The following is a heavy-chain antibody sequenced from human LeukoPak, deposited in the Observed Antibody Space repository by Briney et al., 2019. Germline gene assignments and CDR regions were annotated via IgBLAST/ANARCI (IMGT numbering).Heavy chain of an antibody. J-gene: IGHJ4*02. V-gene: IGHV3-23*01. D-gene: IGHD1/OR15-1a*01. CDR3: AKGRTNDY. CDR2: ISDTGGNT. Sequence: PGESLRLSCAASGFTFSSYAMSWVRRAPGKGLEWVSGISDTGGNTFYADSVKGRFTISRDNSKNTLYLQMNSLRAEDTAIYYCAKGRTNDYWGQGTLVTVSS. CDR1: GFTFSSYA.